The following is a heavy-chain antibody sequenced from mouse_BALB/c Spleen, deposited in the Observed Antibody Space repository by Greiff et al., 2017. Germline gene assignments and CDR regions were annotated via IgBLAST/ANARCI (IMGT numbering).Heavy chain of an antibody. CDR3: AREGRYDYGYAMDY. Sequence: EVQLVESGGGLVKPGGSLKLSCAASGFTFSSYAMSWVRQSPEKRLEWVAEISSGGSYTYYPDTVTGRFTISRDNAKNTLYLEMSSLRSEDTAMYYCAREGRYDYGYAMDYWGQGTSVTVSS. J-gene: IGHJ4*01. CDR1: GFTFSSYA. D-gene: IGHD2-4*01. CDR2: ISSGGSYT. V-gene: IGHV5-9-4*01.